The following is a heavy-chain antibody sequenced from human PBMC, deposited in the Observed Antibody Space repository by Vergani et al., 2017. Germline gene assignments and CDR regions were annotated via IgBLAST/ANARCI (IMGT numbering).Heavy chain of an antibody. D-gene: IGHD4-17*01. CDR1: GFTFSSYW. Sequence: EVQLVESGGGLVQPGGSLRLSCAASGFTFSSYWMSWVRQAPGKGLEWVANIKQDGSEKYYVDSVKGRFTISRDKAKNSLYLQINSLRAEDTAVYYWARGGGATVTTYHPFTWFDPWGQGTLVTVSS. V-gene: IGHV3-7*03. CDR2: IKQDGSEK. J-gene: IGHJ5*02. CDR3: ARGGGATVTTYHPFTWFDP.